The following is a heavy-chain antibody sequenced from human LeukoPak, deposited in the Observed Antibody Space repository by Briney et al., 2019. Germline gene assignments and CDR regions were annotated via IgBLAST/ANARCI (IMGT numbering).Heavy chain of an antibody. D-gene: IGHD6-13*01. Sequence: GGSLRLSCVVSGFTFSDYVMYWVRQAPGKGPETVAGISYAGRRKYYADSVKGRFTISRDNSKNTLYLQMNSLRAEDTAVYYCAKDRLSSSWYFGFDYWGQGTLVTVSS. V-gene: IGHV3-30*07. J-gene: IGHJ4*02. CDR2: ISYAGRRK. CDR3: AKDRLSSSWYFGFDY. CDR1: GFTFSDYV.